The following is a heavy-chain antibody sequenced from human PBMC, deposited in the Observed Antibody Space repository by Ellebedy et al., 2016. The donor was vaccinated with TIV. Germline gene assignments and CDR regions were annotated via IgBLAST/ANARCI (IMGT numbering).Heavy chain of an antibody. D-gene: IGHD3-10*01. Sequence: SETLSLXCAVYGGSFSGYYWSWIRQPPGKGLEWIGEINHSGSTNYNPSLKSRVTISVDTSKNQFSLKLSSVTAADTAVYYCAKDGFSQNPLDYWGQGTLVTVSS. V-gene: IGHV4-34*01. CDR1: GGSFSGYY. CDR2: INHSGST. CDR3: AKDGFSQNPLDY. J-gene: IGHJ4*02.